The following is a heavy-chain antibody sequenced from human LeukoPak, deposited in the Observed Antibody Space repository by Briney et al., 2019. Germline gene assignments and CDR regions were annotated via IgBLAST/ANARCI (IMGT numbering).Heavy chain of an antibody. D-gene: IGHD6-13*01. Sequence: PSETLSLTCAVYGGSLSGYYWSWIRQPPGKGLEWIGEINHSGSTNYNPSLKSRVTISVDTSKNQFSLKLSSVTAADTAVYYCARSPGIAARNWFDPWGQGTLVTVSS. CDR2: INHSGST. CDR3: ARSPGIAARNWFDP. J-gene: IGHJ5*02. V-gene: IGHV4-34*01. CDR1: GGSLSGYY.